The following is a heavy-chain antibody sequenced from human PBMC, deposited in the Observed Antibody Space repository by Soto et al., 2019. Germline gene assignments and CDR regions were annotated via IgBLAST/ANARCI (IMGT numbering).Heavy chain of an antibody. V-gene: IGHV4-59*12. Sequence: PSETLSLTCTVSGGSISSYYWNWIRQPPGKGLEWIGYIYNSGSTNYNPSLKSRVTISVDTSKNQFSLKLTSVTAEDTAVYYCGRGSCSGSSCYGADLWGQGTLVTVSS. CDR1: GGSISSYY. CDR3: GRGSCSGSSCYGADL. CDR2: IYNSGST. D-gene: IGHD2-15*01. J-gene: IGHJ5*02.